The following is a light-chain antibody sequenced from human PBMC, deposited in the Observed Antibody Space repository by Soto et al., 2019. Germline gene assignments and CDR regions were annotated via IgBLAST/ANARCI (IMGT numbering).Light chain of an antibody. CDR1: NIGSKS. J-gene: IGLJ3*02. CDR3: QVWDSSSDRV. CDR2: DDS. V-gene: IGLV3-21*02. Sequence: SYELTQPPSVSVAPGQTARITCGGNNIGSKSVHCYQQKPGQAPVLVVYDDSDRPSGIPERFSGSNSGNTATLTISSVEAGDEADYYCQVWDSSSDRVFGGGTKLTVL.